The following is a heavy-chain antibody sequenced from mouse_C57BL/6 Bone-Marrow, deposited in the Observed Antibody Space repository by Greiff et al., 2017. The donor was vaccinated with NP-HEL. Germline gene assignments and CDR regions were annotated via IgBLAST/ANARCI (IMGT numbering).Heavy chain of an antibody. CDR3: ARPRDYYGSSNGYARIY. J-gene: IGHJ4*01. Sequence: VHLVESGAELARPGASVKLSCKASGYTFTSYGISWVKQRTGQGLEWIGEIYPRSGNTYYNEKFKGKATLTADKSSSTAYMELRSLTSEDSAVYFCARPRDYYGSSNGYARIYGGQGTSDTVSS. D-gene: IGHD1-1*01. CDR2: IYPRSGNT. V-gene: IGHV1-81*01. CDR1: GYTFTSYG.